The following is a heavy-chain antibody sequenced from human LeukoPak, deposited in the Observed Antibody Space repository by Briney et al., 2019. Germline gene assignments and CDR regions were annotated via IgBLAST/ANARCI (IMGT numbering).Heavy chain of an antibody. Sequence: SETLSLTCAVYGGSFSGYYWSWIRQPPGKGLEWIGEINHSGSTNYNPSLKSRVTISVDTSKNQFSLKLSSVTAADTAVYYCARVPGQWLALDYWGQGTLVTVSP. CDR1: GGSFSGYY. V-gene: IGHV4-34*01. CDR3: ARVPGQWLALDY. D-gene: IGHD6-19*01. CDR2: INHSGST. J-gene: IGHJ4*02.